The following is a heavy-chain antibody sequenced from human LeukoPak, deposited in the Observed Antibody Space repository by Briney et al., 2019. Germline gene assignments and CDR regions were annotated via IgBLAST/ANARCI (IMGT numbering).Heavy chain of an antibody. CDR3: ARHKGSSWSYYFDY. V-gene: IGHV4-59*08. CDR2: IYYSGST. CDR1: GGSISSYY. J-gene: IGHJ4*02. Sequence: SSETLSLTCTVSGGSISSYYWSWIRQPPGKGLEWIGYIYYSGSTNYNPSLKSRVTISVDTSKNQFSLKLSSVTAADTAVYYCARHKGSSWSYYFDYWGQGTLVTVSS. D-gene: IGHD6-13*01.